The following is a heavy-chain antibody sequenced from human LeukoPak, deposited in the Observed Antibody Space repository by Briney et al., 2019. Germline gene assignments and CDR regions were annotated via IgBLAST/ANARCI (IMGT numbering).Heavy chain of an antibody. CDR2: IYSSETT. CDR3: ARVVNWGLRYFDL. Sequence: SETLSLTCTVSGASISSSYWSWIRQPPGMGLEWIGYIYSSETTNYSPSLKSRVTISIDTSKNQFSLKLTSVTAADTAVYYCARVVNWGLRYFDLWGRGTLVTVSS. V-gene: IGHV4-59*01. CDR1: GASISSSY. J-gene: IGHJ2*01. D-gene: IGHD7-27*01.